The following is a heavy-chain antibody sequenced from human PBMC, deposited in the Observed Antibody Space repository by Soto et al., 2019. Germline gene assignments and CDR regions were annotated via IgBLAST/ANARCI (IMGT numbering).Heavy chain of an antibody. CDR1: GGSFSGYY. Sequence: SETLSLTCAVYGGSFSGYYWSWIRQPPGKGLEWIGEINHSGSTNYNPSLKSRVTISVDTSKNQFSLKLSSVTAADTAVYYSFTRFARLCLSLGKMTRHYYYYYGLDVWGQGTTVTVSS. J-gene: IGHJ6*02. CDR2: INHSGST. V-gene: IGHV4-34*01. D-gene: IGHD3-16*01. CDR3: FTRFARLCLSLGKMTRHYYYYYGLDV.